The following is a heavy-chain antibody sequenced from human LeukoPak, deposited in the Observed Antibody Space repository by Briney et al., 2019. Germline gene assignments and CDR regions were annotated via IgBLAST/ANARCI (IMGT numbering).Heavy chain of an antibody. V-gene: IGHV4-39*07. J-gene: IGHJ5*02. CDR3: ARADWFDP. Sequence: SQTLSLTCTVSGGSISSGGYYWSWLRQPPGKGLEWIGSIYHSGSTYYNPSLKSRVTISVDTSKNQFSLKLSSVTAADTAVYYCARADWFDPWGQGTLVTVSS. CDR1: GGSISSGGYY. CDR2: IYHSGST.